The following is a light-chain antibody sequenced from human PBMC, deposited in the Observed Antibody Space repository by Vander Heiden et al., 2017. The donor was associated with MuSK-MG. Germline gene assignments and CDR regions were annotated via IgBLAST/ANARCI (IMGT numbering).Light chain of an antibody. Sequence: QSALTQPASVSGSPGQSITISCTGTSGDIGRSNLVSWYQQHPGKAPKLIISHLNMLPSGVSKRFSGPKSGSTASLTISGLLPEDEADYFGCADAGTARHARRGTYLLFGGGTKVTVL. V-gene: IGLV2-23*02. CDR1: SGDIGRSNL. CDR2: HLN. CDR3: CADAGTARHARRGTYLL. J-gene: IGLJ2*01.